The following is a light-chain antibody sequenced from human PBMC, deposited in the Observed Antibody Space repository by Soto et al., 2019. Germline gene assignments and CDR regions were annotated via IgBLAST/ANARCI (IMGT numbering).Light chain of an antibody. CDR2: EVN. V-gene: IGLV2-23*02. CDR3: CSFTSSNTHV. CDR1: SSDFGNYNL. Sequence: QSALTQPASVSGSPGQSITISCTGTSSDFGNYNLVSWYQQHPGKVPKLILFEVNKRPSGVSGRFSGSKSGNTASLTISGLQAEDEADYYCCSFTSSNTHVFATVTKLTVL. J-gene: IGLJ1*01.